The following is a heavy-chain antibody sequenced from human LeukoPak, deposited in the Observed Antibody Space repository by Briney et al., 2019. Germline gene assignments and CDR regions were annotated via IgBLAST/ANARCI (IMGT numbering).Heavy chain of an antibody. CDR1: GGSISSYY. CDR2: IYYSGST. J-gene: IGHJ2*01. D-gene: IGHD5-18*01. Sequence: SETLSLTCTVSGGSISSYYWSWIRQPPGKGLEWIGYIYYSGSTNYNPSLKSRVTISVDTSKNQFSLKLSSVTAAYSAVYYSARAALVTYLYFDVWGRGTLVTVSS. CDR3: ARAALVTYLYFDV. V-gene: IGHV4-59*01.